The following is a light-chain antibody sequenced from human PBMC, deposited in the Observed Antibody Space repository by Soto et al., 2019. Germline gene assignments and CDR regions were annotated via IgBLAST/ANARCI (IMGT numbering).Light chain of an antibody. CDR2: DVN. CDR1: NSDVGGYNY. V-gene: IGLV2-14*03. Sequence: QSVLTQPASVSGSPGQSITISCTGTNSDVGGYNYVSWYQHHPGKAPKLKIYDVNNRPSGVSNRFSGSKSGNTASLTISGLQAEDEADYYCSSYTGSSTLLVFGGGTKLTVL. J-gene: IGLJ2*01. CDR3: SSYTGSSTLLV.